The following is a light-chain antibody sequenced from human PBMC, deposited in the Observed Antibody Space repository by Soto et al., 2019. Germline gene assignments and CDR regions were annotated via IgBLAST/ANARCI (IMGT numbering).Light chain of an antibody. J-gene: IGKJ2*01. CDR1: QSVSSSY. Sequence: EIVLTQSPGTLSLSPGERATLSCRASQSVSSSYLAWYQQKPGQAPRLLIYGASSRATGSPDRFSGSGSGRDFTLTISRLEPEDFAVYYCQQYGSSPSYTFGQGTKLEIK. CDR3: QQYGSSPSYT. V-gene: IGKV3-20*01. CDR2: GAS.